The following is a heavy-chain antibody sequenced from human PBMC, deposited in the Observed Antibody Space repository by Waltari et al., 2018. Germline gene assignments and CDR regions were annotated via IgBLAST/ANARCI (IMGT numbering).Heavy chain of an antibody. CDR3: ARAGGGYYGMDV. CDR1: GFTFSSYD. D-gene: IGHD3-16*01. CDR2: IGTAGDT. Sequence: EVQLVESGGGLVQPGGSLRLSCAASGFTFSSYDMHWVRQATGKGLEWVSAIGTAGDTYYPGSVKGRFTISRENAKNSLYLQMNSLRAGGTAVYYCARAGGGYYGMDVWGQGTTVTVSS. V-gene: IGHV3-13*01. J-gene: IGHJ6*02.